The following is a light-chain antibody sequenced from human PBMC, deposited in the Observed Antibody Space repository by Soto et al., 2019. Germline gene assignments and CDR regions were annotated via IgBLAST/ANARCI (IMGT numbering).Light chain of an antibody. V-gene: IGKV1-39*01. J-gene: IGKJ1*01. CDR2: AAS. CDR3: QQTYITPPT. Sequence: IRRTQSQSSLSASVGDRVTIPCRAGQSISTYLNWYQQKAGSAPKLLIYAASSLQSGVPSRFSGSGSGTAFTLTISSLQPEDFAPYYCQQTYITPPTFGHGT. CDR1: QSISTY.